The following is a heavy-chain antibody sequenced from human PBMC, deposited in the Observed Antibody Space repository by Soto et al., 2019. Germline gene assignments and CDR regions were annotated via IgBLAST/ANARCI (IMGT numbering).Heavy chain of an antibody. Sequence: EVQLGESGGGRVKPGGSLRLSCAASGFTFSSYSMNWVRQAPGKGLEWVSSISGSSSYIYFADSVKGRFTVSRDNAKNSLYLQMNSLRAEDTAVYYCARGNYFAMDVWGQGTTVTVS. CDR1: GFTFSSYS. J-gene: IGHJ6*02. CDR2: ISGSSSYI. D-gene: IGHD3-10*01. V-gene: IGHV3-21*01. CDR3: ARGNYFAMDV.